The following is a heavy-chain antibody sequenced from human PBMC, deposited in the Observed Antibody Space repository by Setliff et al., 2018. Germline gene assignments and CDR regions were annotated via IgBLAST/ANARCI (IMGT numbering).Heavy chain of an antibody. CDR2: ISSSSSTI. D-gene: IGHD1-7*01. J-gene: IGHJ4*02. CDR1: GFTFSSYS. Sequence: GGSLRLSCAASGFTFSSYSMNWVRQAPGKGLEWVSYISSSSSTIYYADSVKGRFTISRDNAKNTLYLQMDSLRADDTAVYYCTRSRGTTVYDYWGQGTLVTVSS. CDR3: TRSRGTTVYDY. V-gene: IGHV3-48*04.